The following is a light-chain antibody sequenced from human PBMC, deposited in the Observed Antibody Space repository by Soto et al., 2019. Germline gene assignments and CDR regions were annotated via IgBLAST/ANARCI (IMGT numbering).Light chain of an antibody. J-gene: IGKJ4*02. Sequence: DLQLTQSPASVSASVGDRVTITCRASQGISNWLAWYQQKPGKAPKLLIYAASSLQIGVPARFSGSGSGTDFTLTISRLEPEDFAVYYCHQYDSSPLTFGGGTKVEIK. CDR2: AAS. CDR3: HQYDSSPLT. CDR1: QGISNW. V-gene: IGKV1-12*01.